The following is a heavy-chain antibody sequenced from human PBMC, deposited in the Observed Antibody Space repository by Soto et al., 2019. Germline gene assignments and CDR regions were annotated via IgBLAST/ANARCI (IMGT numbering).Heavy chain of an antibody. Sequence: GGSLRLSCAASGFTFSSYSMNWVRQAPGKGLEWVSSISSSSSYIYYADSVKGRFTISRDNAKNSLYLQMNSLRAEDTAVYYCAREFPYSSSLALYYYYYGMDVWGQGTTVTVSS. J-gene: IGHJ6*02. CDR2: ISSSSSYI. D-gene: IGHD6-6*01. CDR3: AREFPYSSSLALYYYYYGMDV. V-gene: IGHV3-21*01. CDR1: GFTFSSYS.